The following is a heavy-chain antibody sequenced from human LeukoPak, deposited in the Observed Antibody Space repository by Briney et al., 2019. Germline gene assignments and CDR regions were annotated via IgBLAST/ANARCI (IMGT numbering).Heavy chain of an antibody. V-gene: IGHV3-23*01. CDR1: GFTFDNFA. J-gene: IGHJ6*03. CDR2: ITGSGGST. CDR3: AKDPAKYQLLGNYMDV. D-gene: IGHD2-2*01. Sequence: PGGSLRLSCAPSGFTFDNFAMTWVRQAPGKGLEWVSEITGSGGSTYYADSVKGRFTISRDNSKNTLYLQMNSLRAEDTAVYYCAKDPAKYQLLGNYMDVWGKGTTVTVSS.